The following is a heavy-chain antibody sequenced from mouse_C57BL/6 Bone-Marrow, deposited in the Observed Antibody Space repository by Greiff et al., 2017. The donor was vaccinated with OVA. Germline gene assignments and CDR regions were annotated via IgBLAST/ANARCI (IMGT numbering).Heavy chain of an antibody. CDR3: ARGGTPPGPFDY. Sequence: EVQLQQSGGGLVQPGGSLKLSCAASGFTFSDYYMYWVRQTPEKRLEWVAYISNGGGSTYYPDTVKGRFTISRDNAKNTLYLQMSRLKSEDTAMYYCARGGTPPGPFDYWGQGTTLTVSS. CDR2: ISNGGGST. CDR1: GFTFSDYY. J-gene: IGHJ2*01. D-gene: IGHD2-14*01. V-gene: IGHV5-12*01.